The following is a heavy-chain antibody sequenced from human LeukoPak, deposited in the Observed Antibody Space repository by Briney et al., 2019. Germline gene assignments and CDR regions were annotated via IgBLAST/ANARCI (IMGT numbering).Heavy chain of an antibody. CDR2: ISVGGDGT. J-gene: IGHJ4*02. D-gene: IGHD5-24*01. Sequence: PGGSLRLSCAASGFTFSSYAMSWVRQAPGKGLEWVSTISVGGDGTYYADSVKGRFTISRDNSKSTLYLQMNSLRADDTAIYYCAKDLGRDGHEIFDYWGRGTLVTVSS. CDR1: GFTFSSYA. V-gene: IGHV3-23*01. CDR3: AKDLGRDGHEIFDY.